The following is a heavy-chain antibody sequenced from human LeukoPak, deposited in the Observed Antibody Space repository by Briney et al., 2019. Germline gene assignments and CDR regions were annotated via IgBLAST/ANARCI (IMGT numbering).Heavy chain of an antibody. CDR2: TSYDGSNK. D-gene: IGHD3-10*01. Sequence: GGSLRLSCAASGFTFSSYAMHWVRQAPGKGLEWVAVTSYDGSNKYYADSVKGRFTISRDNSKNTLYLQMNSLRAEDTAVYYCARGLWYYGSGEVGFDPWGQGTLVTVSS. CDR3: ARGLWYYGSGEVGFDP. V-gene: IGHV3-30*04. J-gene: IGHJ5*02. CDR1: GFTFSSYA.